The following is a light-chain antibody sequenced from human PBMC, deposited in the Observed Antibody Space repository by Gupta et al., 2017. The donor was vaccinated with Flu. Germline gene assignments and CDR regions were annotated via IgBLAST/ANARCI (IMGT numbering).Light chain of an antibody. J-gene: IGLJ3*02. CDR1: SSNIGGNF. CDR2: RND. V-gene: IGLV1-47*01. Sequence: QSVLTQPPSASGTPGQRVTISCSGSSSNIGGNFVYWFQQVPGTAPKLLIYRNDQRPSGVSDRFSGSKSGTSASLAISGLRSEDEADYYCAVWDDSLSAWVFGGGTKLTVL. CDR3: AVWDDSLSAWV.